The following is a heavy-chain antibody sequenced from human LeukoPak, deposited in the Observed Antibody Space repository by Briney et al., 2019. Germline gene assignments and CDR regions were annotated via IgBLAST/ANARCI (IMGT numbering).Heavy chain of an antibody. CDR3: ARDYYGSGSPIGDH. CDR2: VNTDESVK. CDR1: GFTFNNFW. V-gene: IGHV3-74*03. D-gene: IGHD3-10*01. J-gene: IGHJ4*02. Sequence: GGSLRLSCTGSGFTFNNFWFHWVRQVPEKGLVWLARVNTDESVKTYADFVEGRFSVSRDNDKRTLYLQMNSLRSDDTAMYYCARDYYGSGSPIGDHWGQGTLVTVSS.